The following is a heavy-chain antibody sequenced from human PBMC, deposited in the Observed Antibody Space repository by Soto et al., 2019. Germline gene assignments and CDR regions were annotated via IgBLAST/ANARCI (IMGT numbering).Heavy chain of an antibody. D-gene: IGHD5-12*01. Sequence: GSLRLSCAASGFDYSSHAMGWVRQAPGKGLEWVSGISGSGAVTFYRDSVKGRFTSSRDDSKNTLYLQMTSLSAGDTAPYYCARGRKSITSSRPYDFDCRGPGTLVTVS. CDR1: GFDYSSHA. J-gene: IGHJ4*02. CDR2: ISGSGAVT. V-gene: IGHV3-23*01. CDR3: ARGRKSITSSRPYDFDC.